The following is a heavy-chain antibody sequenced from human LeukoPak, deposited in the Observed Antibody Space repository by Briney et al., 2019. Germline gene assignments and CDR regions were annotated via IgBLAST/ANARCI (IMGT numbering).Heavy chain of an antibody. CDR2: IYYSGST. D-gene: IGHD3-10*01. V-gene: IGHV4-59*08. CDR1: GGSISSYY. Sequence: PSETLSLTCTVSGGSISSYYWSWIRQPPGKGLEWIGYIYYSGSTNYNPSLKSRVTISVDTSKNQFSLKLSSVTAADTAVYYCARHVAAPGVWFGEGPSYDAFDIWGQGTMVTVSS. CDR3: ARHVAAPGVWFGEGPSYDAFDI. J-gene: IGHJ3*02.